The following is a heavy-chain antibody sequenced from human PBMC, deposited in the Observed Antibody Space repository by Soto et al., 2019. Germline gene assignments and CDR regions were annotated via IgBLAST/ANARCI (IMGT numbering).Heavy chain of an antibody. J-gene: IGHJ3*02. CDR2: ISSSSSYI. V-gene: IGHV3-21*01. D-gene: IGHD6-6*01. CDR1: GFTFSSYS. Sequence: GGSLRLSCAASGFTFSSYSMNWVRQAPGKGLEWVSSISSSSSYIYYADSVKGRFTISRDNAKNSLYLQMNSLRAEDTAVYYCARDRRASPLIAARAFDIWGQGTMVTVSS. CDR3: ARDRRASPLIAARAFDI.